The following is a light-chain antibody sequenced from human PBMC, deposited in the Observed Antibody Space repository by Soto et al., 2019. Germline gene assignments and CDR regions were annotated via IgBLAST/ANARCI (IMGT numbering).Light chain of an antibody. CDR2: EVN. CDR1: SSDIGAYDY. J-gene: IGLJ1*01. V-gene: IGLV2-14*01. CDR3: FSFTTTSTHV. Sequence: QSALTQPASLSGSPGQSITISCTGTSSDIGAYDYVSWFQQHPGKAPKLMISEVNNRPSGVSNRFSGSKSGNTAYLTISGLQVEDEADYFCFSFTTTSTHVLGNGTKVT.